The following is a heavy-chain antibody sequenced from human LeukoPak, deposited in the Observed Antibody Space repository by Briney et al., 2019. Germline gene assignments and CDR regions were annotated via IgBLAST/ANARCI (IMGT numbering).Heavy chain of an antibody. Sequence: GGSLRLSCAASGFTFSTNWMHWVRQAPGKGPVWVSRINGDGSTATYADSVKGRFTISRDNAKNALYLQMNSLRAEDTAVYYCCAVVAALPRWGQGALVTVSS. D-gene: IGHD2-15*01. V-gene: IGHV3-74*01. CDR3: CAVVAALPR. CDR1: GFTFSTNW. J-gene: IGHJ4*02. CDR2: INGDGSTA.